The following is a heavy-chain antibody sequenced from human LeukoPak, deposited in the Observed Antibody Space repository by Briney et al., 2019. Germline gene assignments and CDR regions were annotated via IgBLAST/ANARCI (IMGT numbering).Heavy chain of an antibody. D-gene: IGHD4-23*01. CDR3: ASLSLRWPDY. Sequence: LXXXXAGFTFRXXXMHXVXQXXGXGXEWVAVISYDGNNKYYADSVKGRFTISRDNSKNTLYLQMNSLRAEDTAVYYCASLSLRWPDYWGQGTLVTVSS. V-gene: IGHV3-30-3*01. CDR2: ISYDGNNK. J-gene: IGHJ4*02. CDR1: GFTFRXXX.